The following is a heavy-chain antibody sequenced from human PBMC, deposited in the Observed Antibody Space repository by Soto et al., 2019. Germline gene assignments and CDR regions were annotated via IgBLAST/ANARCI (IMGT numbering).Heavy chain of an antibody. D-gene: IGHD6-13*01. CDR2: ISYDGSNK. CDR1: GFTFSSYA. V-gene: IGHV3-30-3*01. J-gene: IGHJ4*02. CDR3: AKDQGSSWYEIDY. Sequence: GGSLRLSCAASGFTFSSYAMHWVRQAPGKGLEWVAVISYDGSNKNHADTVKGRFTISRDNSKNTLYLQMNSLRAEDTAVYYCAKDQGSSWYEIDYWGQGXXVTV.